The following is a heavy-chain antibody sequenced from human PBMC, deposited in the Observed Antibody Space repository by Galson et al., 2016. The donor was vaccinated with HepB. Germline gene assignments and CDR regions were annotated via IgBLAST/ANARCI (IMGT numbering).Heavy chain of an antibody. D-gene: IGHD2-2*01. J-gene: IGHJ4*02. CDR3: GREGFCSYNNCFVGMFTY. V-gene: IGHV1-69*08. CDR2: IIPILNNS. Sequence: SVKVSCKASGGRFSSNRINWVRQVPGQGLEWMGRIIPILNNSNHAQNFQGRFTMTADKATNTAYMELSHLRFDEAAVYYCGREGFCSYNNCFVGMFTYWGQGTMVTVSS. CDR1: GGRFSSNR.